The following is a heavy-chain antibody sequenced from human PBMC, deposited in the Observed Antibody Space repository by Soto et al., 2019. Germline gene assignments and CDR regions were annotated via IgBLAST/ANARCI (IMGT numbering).Heavy chain of an antibody. CDR3: AKDLFPTSGQRFYFDS. CDR1: GFTFSTYA. CDR2: ILNDDTA. J-gene: IGHJ4*02. Sequence: GGSLSLSCAASGFTFSTYAMTWVRQAPGRGLEWVSTILNDDTAFYANSVKGRFTISRDNYRSTLYLQMNGLGVEDAALYYCAKDLFPTSGQRFYFDSWGQGSLVTVSS. V-gene: IGHV3-23*01.